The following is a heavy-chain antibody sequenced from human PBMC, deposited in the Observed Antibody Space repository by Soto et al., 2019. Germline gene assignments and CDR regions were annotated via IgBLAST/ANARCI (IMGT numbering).Heavy chain of an antibody. J-gene: IGHJ6*02. CDR2: IIPIFGTA. Sequence: GASVKVSCKASEGTFSSYAISWVRQAPGQGLEWMGGIIPIFGTANYAQKFQGRVTITADKSTSTAYMELSSLRSEDTAVYYCARAMAKYYYDSSGYYYYYGMDVWGQATTVTVSS. D-gene: IGHD3-22*01. CDR1: EGTFSSYA. V-gene: IGHV1-69*06. CDR3: ARAMAKYYYDSSGYYYYYGMDV.